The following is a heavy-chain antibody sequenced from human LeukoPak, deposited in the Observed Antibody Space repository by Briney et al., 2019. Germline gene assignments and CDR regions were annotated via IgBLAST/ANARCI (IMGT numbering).Heavy chain of an antibody. CDR2: IIPIFGTA. CDR1: GYTFTSYG. D-gene: IGHD5-12*01. Sequence: SVKVSCKASGYTFTSYGISWVRQAPGQGLEWMGGIIPIFGTANYAQKFQGRVTITADKSTSTAYMELSSLRSEDTAVYYCARREWLRPDLEFAPWGQGTLVTVSS. CDR3: ARREWLRPDLEFAP. J-gene: IGHJ5*02. V-gene: IGHV1-69*06.